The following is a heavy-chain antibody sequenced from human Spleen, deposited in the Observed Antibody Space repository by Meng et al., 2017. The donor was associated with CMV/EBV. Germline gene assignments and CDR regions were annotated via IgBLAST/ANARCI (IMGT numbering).Heavy chain of an antibody. CDR1: GYTFTSYG. CDR3: ARSDDFWSGYYTPGCFDY. J-gene: IGHJ4*02. D-gene: IGHD3-3*01. CDR2: ISAYNGNT. V-gene: IGHV1-18*01. Sequence: QVQLVQAGAEVKRPGASVKVSCKASGYTFTSYGISWVRQAPGQGLEWMGWISAYNGNTNYAQKLQGRVTMTTDTSTSTAYMELRSLRSDDTAVYYCARSDDFWSGYYTPGCFDYWGQGTLVTVSS.